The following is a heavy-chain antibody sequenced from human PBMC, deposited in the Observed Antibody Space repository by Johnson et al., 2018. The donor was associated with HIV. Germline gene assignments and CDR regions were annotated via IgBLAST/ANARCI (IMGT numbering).Heavy chain of an antibody. J-gene: IGHJ3*02. CDR3: ARGWGGQQPI. V-gene: IGHV3-23*04. Sequence: VQLVESGGGLVQPGRSLRLSCTASGFTFSTYAMSWVRQAPGKGLEWVSVISAGGGNTFYADSVKGRFTISRDNSKSMVYLQMNSLRAEDTAIYYCARGWGGQQPIWGQGTMVTVSS. CDR2: ISAGGGNT. CDR1: GFTFSTYA. D-gene: IGHD6-13*01.